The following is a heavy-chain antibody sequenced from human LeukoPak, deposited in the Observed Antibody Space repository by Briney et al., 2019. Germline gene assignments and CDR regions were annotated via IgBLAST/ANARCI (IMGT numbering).Heavy chain of an antibody. Sequence: SETLSPTCSVSGDSLISYYWNWLRQSPGKGLEWIGDIHHFGRTEYNSSLRSRVTMFLDSSKNQFSLQLTSVTPTDTAVYYCARGLWTQPGLVPFNYWGQGILVTVSS. CDR3: ARGLWTQPGLVPFNY. CDR2: IHHFGRT. V-gene: IGHV4-59*01. CDR1: GDSLISYY. D-gene: IGHD5-18*01. J-gene: IGHJ4*02.